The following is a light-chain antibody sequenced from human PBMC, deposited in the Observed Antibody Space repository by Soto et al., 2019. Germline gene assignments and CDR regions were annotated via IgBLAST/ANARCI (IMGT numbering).Light chain of an antibody. CDR1: DSNIGSNS. Sequence: QSVLTQPPSASGTAGQGVTISCSGGDSNIGSNSVYWYQHLPRTAPKLLIYYNNQRPSGVPDRFAGSRSGTSASLAIVGLRSEDEAVYYCAAWDASLGACVFGNGTKVTVL. CDR3: AAWDASLGACV. J-gene: IGLJ1*01. CDR2: YNN. V-gene: IGLV1-47*02.